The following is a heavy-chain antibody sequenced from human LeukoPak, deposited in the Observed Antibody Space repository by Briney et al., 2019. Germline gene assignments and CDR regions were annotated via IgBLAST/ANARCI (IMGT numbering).Heavy chain of an antibody. CDR3: ARDGRGIAAAGIDY. CDR1: GFTFSSYS. CDR2: ISSSSSYI. V-gene: IGHV3-21*01. Sequence: PGGSLRLSCAASGFTFSSYSMKWVRQAPGKGLEWVSSISSSSSYIYYADSVKGRFTISRDNAKNSLYLQMNSLRAEDTAVYYCARDGRGIAAAGIDYWGQGTLVTVSS. J-gene: IGHJ4*02. D-gene: IGHD6-13*01.